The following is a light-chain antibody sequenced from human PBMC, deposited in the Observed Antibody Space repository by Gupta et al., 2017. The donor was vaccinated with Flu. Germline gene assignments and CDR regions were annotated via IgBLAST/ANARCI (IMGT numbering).Light chain of an antibody. CDR2: GVS. CDR3: QQYRSGPLT. CDR1: QSVRNN. Sequence: EPVLTQSPATLSVSPGESATLSCRASQSVRNNYLGWYQQKPGQAPRLLIYGVSTRATGVPARFSGSGSGTEVTRTSSSLQSEDCAVYFGQQYRSGPLTCGGGTKVEIK. V-gene: IGKV3-15*01. J-gene: IGKJ4*01.